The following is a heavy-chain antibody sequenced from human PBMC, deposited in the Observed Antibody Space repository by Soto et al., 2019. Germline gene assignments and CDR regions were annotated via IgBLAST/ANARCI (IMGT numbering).Heavy chain of an antibody. CDR3: ARSSGWYVWFDP. Sequence: QVQLVQSGAEEKKPGASVKVSCKASGYTFTSYAMHWVRQAPGQRLEWMGWINAGNGNTKYSQKFQGRVTITRDTSARTAYMELSSLRSEDTAVYYFARSSGWYVWFDPWGQGTLVTVSS. J-gene: IGHJ5*02. CDR1: GYTFTSYA. CDR2: INAGNGNT. D-gene: IGHD6-13*01. V-gene: IGHV1-3*05.